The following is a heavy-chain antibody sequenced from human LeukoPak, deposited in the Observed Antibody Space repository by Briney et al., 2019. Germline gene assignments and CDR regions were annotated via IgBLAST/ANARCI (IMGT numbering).Heavy chain of an antibody. J-gene: IGHJ4*02. CDR2: IYYSGST. CDR3: ARVPRWLGDSHFDY. Sequence: SETLSLTCTVSGGSISSGGYYWSWIRQHPGKGLEWIGYIYYSGSTYYNPSFKSRVAISVDTSKNQFSLKLSSVTAADTAVYYCARVPRWLGDSHFDYWGQGTLVTVSS. CDR1: GGSISSGGYY. V-gene: IGHV4-31*03. D-gene: IGHD6-19*01.